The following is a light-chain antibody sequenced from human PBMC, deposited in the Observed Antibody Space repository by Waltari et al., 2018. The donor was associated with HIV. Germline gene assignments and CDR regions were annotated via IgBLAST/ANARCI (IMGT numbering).Light chain of an antibody. J-gene: IGLJ3*02. CDR1: SSTLGRNT. V-gene: IGLV1-44*01. Sequence: QSVLTQPPSASATPGQRVPFSCSGSSSTLGRNTVNWYQQLPGTAPKLLIYSNNQRPSGVPDRFSGSKSGTSASLAISGLQSEDEADYYCATWDDSLNGRWVFGGGTKLTVL. CDR3: ATWDDSLNGRWV. CDR2: SNN.